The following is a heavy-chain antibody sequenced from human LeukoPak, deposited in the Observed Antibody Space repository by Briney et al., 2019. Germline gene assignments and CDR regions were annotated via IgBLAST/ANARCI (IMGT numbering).Heavy chain of an antibody. CDR3: ALRLKVRGYGSGSYYKLYYYYYGMDV. CDR1: GYTFTSYY. V-gene: IGHV1-46*01. CDR2: INPSGGST. Sequence: GASVKVSCKASGYTFTSYYMHWVRQAPGQGLEWMGIINPSGGSTSYAQEFQGRVTMTRDMSTSTVYMELSSLRSEDTAVYYCALRLKVRGYGSGSYYKLYYYYYGMDVWGQGTTVTVSS. D-gene: IGHD3-10*01. J-gene: IGHJ6*02.